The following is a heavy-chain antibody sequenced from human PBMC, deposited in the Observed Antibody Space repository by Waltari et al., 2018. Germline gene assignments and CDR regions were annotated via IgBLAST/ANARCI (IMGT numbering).Heavy chain of an antibody. D-gene: IGHD1-26*01. J-gene: IGHJ5*02. CDR2: SKSKTDGGTT. CDR3: TVEWGATGFDP. V-gene: IGHV3-15*01. CDR1: GFTFSNAW. Sequence: EVQLVESGGGLVKPGGSLRLSCAASGFTFSNAWMSWVRQAPGKGREWVCRSKSKTDGGTTDYAAPVKGRFTVSRDDPKDTLYLQMNSLKPEDTAVYYCTVEWGATGFDPWGQGTLVTVSS.